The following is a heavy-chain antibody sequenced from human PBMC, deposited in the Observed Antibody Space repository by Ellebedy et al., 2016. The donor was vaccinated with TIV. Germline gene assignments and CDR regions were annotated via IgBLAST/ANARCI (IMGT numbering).Heavy chain of an antibody. CDR1: SGSISGYY. D-gene: IGHD1-1*01. J-gene: IGHJ4*02. V-gene: IGHV4-59*08. CDR3: ARWNEGFDY. CDR2: IYYSGHT. Sequence: MPSETLSLTCTVSSGSISGYYWNWIRQPPGKGLEWIGYIYYSGHTDYNRSLKSRVTMSVDTSKNQPSLKLSTVTAADTAVYFCARWNEGFDYWGQGTLVTVSS.